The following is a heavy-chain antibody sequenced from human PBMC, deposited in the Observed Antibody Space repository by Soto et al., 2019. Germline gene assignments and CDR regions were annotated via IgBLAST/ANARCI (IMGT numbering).Heavy chain of an antibody. CDR1: GVYVDIAAYY. D-gene: IGHD3-16*02. CDR3: ARYRFTASWSKFDY. J-gene: IGHJ4*02. Sequence: QVQLLQSGPGPVKPSQTLSLTCTVSGVYVDIAAYYWSWIRQLPGMGLEWIGNIYFNRSTYYSPSLKSQLPIALDTSRYQFSLRLISVTAADTAVYYCARYRFTASWSKFDYWGQGTLVTVSP. CDR2: IYFNRST. V-gene: IGHV4-31*01.